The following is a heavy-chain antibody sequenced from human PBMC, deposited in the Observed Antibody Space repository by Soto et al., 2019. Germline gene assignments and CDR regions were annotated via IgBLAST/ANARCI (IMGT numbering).Heavy chain of an antibody. CDR1: GFTFSSYS. CDR2: FRSSGDDGTT. Sequence: GGSLRLSCAAPGFTFSSYSMSWVRQAPGKGLEWVSGFRSSGDDGTTYYADSVKGRFTISRDNSKNTLFLQMDNLRAEDTAIYYCAKKVNSGPGSQYFDYWGQGTLVTVSS. J-gene: IGHJ4*02. D-gene: IGHD3-10*01. V-gene: IGHV3-23*01. CDR3: AKKVNSGPGSQYFDY.